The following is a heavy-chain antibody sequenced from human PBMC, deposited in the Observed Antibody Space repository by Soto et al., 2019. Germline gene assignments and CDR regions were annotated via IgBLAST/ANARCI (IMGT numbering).Heavy chain of an antibody. V-gene: IGHV2-5*02. CDR2: IYWDDDK. J-gene: IGHJ4*02. Sequence: QITLKESGPTLVKPTQTLTLTCTFSGFSLSTSGVGVGWIRQPPGKALEWLALIYWDDDKRSSPSLKSRLTIXXDXSXIQVVLTMTNMDPVDTATYYCAHSEIGVAAAGTFNVWGQGTLVTVSS. D-gene: IGHD6-13*01. CDR3: AHSEIGVAAAGTFNV. CDR1: GFSLSTSGVG.